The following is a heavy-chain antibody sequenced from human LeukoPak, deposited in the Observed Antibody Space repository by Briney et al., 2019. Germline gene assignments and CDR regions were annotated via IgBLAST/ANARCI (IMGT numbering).Heavy chain of an antibody. CDR1: GFTFSSYA. D-gene: IGHD5-24*01. J-gene: IGHJ4*02. Sequence: GGSLRLSCAASGFTFSSYAMHWVRQAPGKGLEWVAVISYDGSNKYYADSVKGRFTISRDNSKNTLYLQMNSLRAEDTAVYYCARDFGSVEMADYWGQGTLVTASS. CDR3: ARDFGSVEMADY. CDR2: ISYDGSNK. V-gene: IGHV3-30-3*01.